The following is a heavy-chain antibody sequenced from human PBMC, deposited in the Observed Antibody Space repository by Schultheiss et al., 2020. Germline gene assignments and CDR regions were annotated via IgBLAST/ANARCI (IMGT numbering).Heavy chain of an antibody. Sequence: GGSLRLSCAASGFTFSSYGMHWVRQAPGKGLEWVAVIWYDGSNKYYADSVKGRFTISRDNSKNTLYLQMNSLRAEDTAVYYCARDSSSWYLDYWGQGTLVTVSS. CDR1: GFTFSSYG. J-gene: IGHJ4*02. CDR2: IWYDGSNK. CDR3: ARDSSSWYLDY. D-gene: IGHD6-13*01. V-gene: IGHV3-30*19.